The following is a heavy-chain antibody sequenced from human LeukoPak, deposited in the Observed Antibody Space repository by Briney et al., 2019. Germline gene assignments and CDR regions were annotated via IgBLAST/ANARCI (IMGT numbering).Heavy chain of an antibody. CDR2: IYRSGST. Sequence: SETLSLTCTVSGGSISSGSYYWSWIRQPAGKRLEWIGHIYRSGSTNYNPSLKSRVTISVDTSKNQFSLKLSSVTAADAAVYYCARINIVVVVAAPGDYYYYMDVWGKGTTVTVSS. J-gene: IGHJ6*03. D-gene: IGHD2-15*01. CDR3: ARINIVVVVAAPGDYYYYMDV. V-gene: IGHV4-61*09. CDR1: GGSISSGSYY.